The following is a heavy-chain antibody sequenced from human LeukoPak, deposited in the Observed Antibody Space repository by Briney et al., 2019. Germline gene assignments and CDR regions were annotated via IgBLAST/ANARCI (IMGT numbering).Heavy chain of an antibody. J-gene: IGHJ4*02. D-gene: IGHD5-18*01. CDR3: ARDSRLGDTAMVPFDY. V-gene: IGHV1-3*02. CDR2: SNAGNGNT. Sequence: VASVKVSCKASGYTFTSYAMHWVRQAPGQRLEWMGWSNAGNGNTKYSKEFQGRVTITRDTSASTASMELSSLRCEDMAVYYCARDSRLGDTAMVPFDYWGQGTLVTVSS. CDR1: GYTFTSYA.